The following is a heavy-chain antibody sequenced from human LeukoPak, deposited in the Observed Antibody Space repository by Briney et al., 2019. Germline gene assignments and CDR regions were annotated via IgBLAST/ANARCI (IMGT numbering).Heavy chain of an antibody. CDR1: GFTFSNYA. J-gene: IGHJ6*02. Sequence: PGGSLRLSCAASGFTFSNYAMSWVRQAPGKGLEWVSAISNSGGSTYYADSVKGRFTISRDNSKNTLYLQMNSLRAEETAVYYCANVLQYYYYGMDVWGQGTTVTVPS. CDR2: ISNSGGST. D-gene: IGHD5-24*01. V-gene: IGHV3-23*01. CDR3: ANVLQYYYYGMDV.